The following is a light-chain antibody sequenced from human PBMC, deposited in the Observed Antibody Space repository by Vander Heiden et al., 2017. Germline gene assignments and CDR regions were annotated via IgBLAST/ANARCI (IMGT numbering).Light chain of an antibody. Sequence: IVLTQSPGTLSLSPGERTTLSSRASQSVSSSYLAWYQQKPGQAPRLHIYGASSRATGIPDRFSGSGSGTDFTLTISRLEPEDFAVYYCQQYGSSPYTFGQGTKLEIK. CDR1: QSVSSSY. CDR2: GAS. V-gene: IGKV3-20*01. CDR3: QQYGSSPYT. J-gene: IGKJ2*01.